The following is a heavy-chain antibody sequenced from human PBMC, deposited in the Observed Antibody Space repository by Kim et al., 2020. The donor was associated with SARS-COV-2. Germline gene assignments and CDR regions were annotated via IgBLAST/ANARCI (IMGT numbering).Heavy chain of an antibody. D-gene: IGHD5-18*01. CDR3: ARGLRGYSYGLYWFDP. Sequence: SETLSLTCAVYGGSFSGYYWSWIRQPPGKGLEWIGEINHSGSTNYNPSLKSRVTISVDTSKNQFSLKLSSVTAADTAVYYCARGLRGYSYGLYWFDPWGQGTLVTVSS. J-gene: IGHJ5*02. CDR1: GGSFSGYY. V-gene: IGHV4-34*01. CDR2: INHSGST.